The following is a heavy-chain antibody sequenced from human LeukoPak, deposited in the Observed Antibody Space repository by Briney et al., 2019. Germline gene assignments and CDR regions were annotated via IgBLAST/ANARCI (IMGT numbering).Heavy chain of an antibody. Sequence: GGSLRLSCAPSGFTFDDYGMSWVRQSPGKGPEWVSGIKWNGASTGYADSVKGRFTISRDNAKNSLYLQMNSLRVEDTAFYYCAREGDDFWSGPDDYWGQGTLVTVSS. CDR1: GFTFDDYG. J-gene: IGHJ4*02. CDR2: IKWNGAST. V-gene: IGHV3-20*04. D-gene: IGHD3-3*01. CDR3: AREGDDFWSGPDDY.